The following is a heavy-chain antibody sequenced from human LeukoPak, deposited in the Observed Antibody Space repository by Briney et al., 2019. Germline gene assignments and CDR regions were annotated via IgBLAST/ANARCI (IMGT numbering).Heavy chain of an antibody. CDR3: ARAAYYDSSGYLDY. D-gene: IGHD3-22*01. J-gene: IGHJ4*02. CDR1: GGSFSGYY. V-gene: IGHV4-34*01. Sequence: SETLSLTCAVYGGSFSGYYWSWIRQPPGKGLEWIGEINHSGSTNHNPSLKSRVTISVDTSKNQFSLKLSSVTAADAAVYYCARAAYYDSSGYLDYWGQGTLATVSS. CDR2: INHSGST.